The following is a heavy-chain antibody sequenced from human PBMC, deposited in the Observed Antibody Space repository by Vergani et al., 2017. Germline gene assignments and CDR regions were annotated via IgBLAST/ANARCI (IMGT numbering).Heavy chain of an antibody. V-gene: IGHV4-61*02. J-gene: IGHJ4*02. CDR1: GGSISSGSYY. CDR2: IYTSGST. Sequence: QVQLQESGPGLVKPSQTLSLTCTVSGGSISSGSYYWSWIRQPAGKGLEWIGRIYTSGSTNYNPSLKSLVTISVDTSKNQFSLKLSSVTAADTAVYYCARGPRWYSSGWYYFDYWGQGTLVTVSS. CDR3: ARGPRWYSSGWYYFDY. D-gene: IGHD6-19*01.